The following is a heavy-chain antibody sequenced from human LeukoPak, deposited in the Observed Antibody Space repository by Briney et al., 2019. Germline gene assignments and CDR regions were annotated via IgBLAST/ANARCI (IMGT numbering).Heavy chain of an antibody. Sequence: ASVKVSCKASGYTFTSYDINWVRQATGQGLEWMGWMNPNSGNTGYAQKFQGRVTMTRNTSISTAYMELSSLRSEDTAVYYCVRGSGSSWYAYYFDYWGQGTLVTVSS. CDR2: MNPNSGNT. CDR1: GYTFTSYD. V-gene: IGHV1-8*01. J-gene: IGHJ4*02. CDR3: VRGSGSSWYAYYFDY. D-gene: IGHD6-13*01.